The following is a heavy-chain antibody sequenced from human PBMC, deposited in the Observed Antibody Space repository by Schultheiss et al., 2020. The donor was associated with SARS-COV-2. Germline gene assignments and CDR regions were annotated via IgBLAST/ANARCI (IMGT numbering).Heavy chain of an antibody. CDR2: INHSGST. J-gene: IGHJ4*02. Sequence: SETLSLTCAVYGGSFSGYYWGWIRQPPGKGLEWIGEINHSGSTNYNPSLKSRVTISVDTSKNQFSLKLSSVTAADTAVYYCASGDTAMVYDYWGQGTLVRLL. D-gene: IGHD5-18*01. CDR1: GGSFSGYY. V-gene: IGHV4-34*01. CDR3: ASGDTAMVYDY.